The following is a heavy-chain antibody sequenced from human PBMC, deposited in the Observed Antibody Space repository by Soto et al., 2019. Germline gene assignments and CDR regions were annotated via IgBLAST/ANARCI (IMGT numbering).Heavy chain of an antibody. V-gene: IGHV3-64D*06. CDR2: ISSDGDRI. D-gene: IGHD3-3*01. CDR1: GFTFSSYS. Sequence: GGSLRLSCSASGFTFSSYSMHWVRQSPGKGLQYLSHISSDGDRIYYADSARGRFSISRDNSNNVLYLQMNSLGPDDSAVYYCVKNRGGANYDFFDWGQGTPVTVSS. CDR3: VKNRGGANYDFFD. J-gene: IGHJ1*01.